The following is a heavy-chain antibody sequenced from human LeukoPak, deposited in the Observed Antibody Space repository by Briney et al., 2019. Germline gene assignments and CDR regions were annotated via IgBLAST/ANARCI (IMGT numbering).Heavy chain of an antibody. J-gene: IGHJ4*02. V-gene: IGHV1-8*01. D-gene: IGHD5-12*01. CDR3: ARGWWLLGALDY. CDR2: MNPNSGNT. CDR1: GYTFTSYD. Sequence: GASVKVSCKASGYTFTSYDINWVRQATGQGLEWMGWMNPNSGNTGYAQKFQGRVTMTRNTSISTAYMELSSLRSEDTAVYYCARGWWLLGALDYWGQGTLVTVSS.